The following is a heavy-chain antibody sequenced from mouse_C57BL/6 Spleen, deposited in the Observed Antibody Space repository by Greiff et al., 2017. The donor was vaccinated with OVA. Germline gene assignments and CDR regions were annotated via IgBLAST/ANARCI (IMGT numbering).Heavy chain of an antibody. CDR1: GFTFSSYT. Sequence: EVQVVESGGGLVQPGGSLKLSCAASGFTFSSYTMSWVRQTPEKRLEWVATISGGGGNTYYPDSVKGRFTISRDNAKNTLYLQMSSLRTEDTALYYCARHPTDQALFAYWGQGTLVTVSA. J-gene: IGHJ3*01. CDR3: ARHPTDQALFAY. CDR2: ISGGGGNT. D-gene: IGHD3-2*02. V-gene: IGHV5-9*01.